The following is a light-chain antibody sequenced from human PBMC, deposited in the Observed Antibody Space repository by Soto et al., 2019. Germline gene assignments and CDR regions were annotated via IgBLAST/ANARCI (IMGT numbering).Light chain of an antibody. CDR3: QQYNYSVFS. J-gene: IGKJ3*01. CDR2: GTF. V-gene: IGKV3-20*01. CDR1: QTVVAGY. Sequence: EVVLTQSPGTLSLSPGETAILSCRASQTVVAGYVAWYQQKPGQAPRLLMHGTFNRATGTPDRFSGSGSGTEFSLTINRLEPEDFALYYCQQYNYSVFSFGPGTRV.